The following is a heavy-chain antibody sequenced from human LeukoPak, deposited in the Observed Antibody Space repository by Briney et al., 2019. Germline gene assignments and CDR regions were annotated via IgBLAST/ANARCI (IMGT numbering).Heavy chain of an antibody. Sequence: PGGSLRLSCAASGFTFSSYAMSWVRQAPGKGLEGVSGISGSGGSTYYADSVKGRFTISRDNSKNTLYLQMNSLRAEDTAVYYCAKALSYCSGGSCYSCFDYWGQGTLVTVSS. D-gene: IGHD2-15*01. J-gene: IGHJ4*02. CDR2: ISGSGGST. CDR3: AKALSYCSGGSCYSCFDY. CDR1: GFTFSSYA. V-gene: IGHV3-23*01.